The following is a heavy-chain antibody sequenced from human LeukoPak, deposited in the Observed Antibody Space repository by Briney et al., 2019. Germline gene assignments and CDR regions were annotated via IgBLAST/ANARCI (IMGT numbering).Heavy chain of an antibody. CDR2: IYYSGST. CDR1: GGSISSYY. D-gene: IGHD5-24*01. V-gene: IGHV4-59*08. J-gene: IGHJ5*01. CDR3: ARGGRDGYNLGWFDS. Sequence: SQTLSLTCTVSGGSISSYYWSWIRQPPGKGLEWIGDIYYSGSTTYNPSLKSRVAISVDTSKNQFSLKLSSVTAADTAVYYCARGGRDGYNLGWFDSWGQGTLVTVSS.